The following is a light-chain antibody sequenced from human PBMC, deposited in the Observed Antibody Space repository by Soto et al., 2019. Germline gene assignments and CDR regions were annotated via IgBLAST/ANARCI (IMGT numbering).Light chain of an antibody. Sequence: EIVLTQSPGTLSLSPGERVTLSCRASQSVSSSYLAWYQQKPGQAPRLLIYDTSTRATGVPTRFSGSRSGAEFTLTINSLQSEDFAVYYCQQHGSSPITFGQGTRLEIK. CDR1: QSVSSSY. CDR2: DTS. J-gene: IGKJ5*01. V-gene: IGKV3-20*01. CDR3: QQHGSSPIT.